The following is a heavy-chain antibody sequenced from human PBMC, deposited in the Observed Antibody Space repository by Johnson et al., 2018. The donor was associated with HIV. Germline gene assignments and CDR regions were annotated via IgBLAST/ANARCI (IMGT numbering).Heavy chain of an antibody. CDR3: ARGRKDIGAADGMDNDGFEM. CDR1: GFTVSSNY. D-gene: IGHD6-13*01. V-gene: IGHV3-33*08. CDR2: IWYDGSNK. J-gene: IGHJ3*02. Sequence: QVQLVESGGCLIQPGGSLRLSCAASGFTVSSNYMSWVRQAPGKGLEWVAVIWYDGSNKYYADSVKGRFTISRDNSKNTIYLQMDSLRPYDTALYYCARGRKDIGAADGMDNDGFEMWGQGTLVTVS.